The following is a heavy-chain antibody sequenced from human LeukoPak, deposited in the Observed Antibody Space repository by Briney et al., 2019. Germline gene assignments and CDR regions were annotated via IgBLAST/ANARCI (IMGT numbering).Heavy chain of an antibody. Sequence: GGSLRLSCAASGFTFSSYSMNWVRQAPGKGLEWVSSISSSSSYIYYADSVKGRFTISRDNAKNSLYLQMNSLRAEDTAVYYCARAVSPYYYGSGDDYWGQGTLVTVSS. V-gene: IGHV3-21*01. D-gene: IGHD3-10*01. CDR2: ISSSSSYI. CDR1: GFTFSSYS. J-gene: IGHJ4*02. CDR3: ARAVSPYYYGSGDDY.